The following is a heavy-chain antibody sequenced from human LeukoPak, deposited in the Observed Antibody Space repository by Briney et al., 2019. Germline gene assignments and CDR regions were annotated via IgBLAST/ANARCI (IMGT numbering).Heavy chain of an antibody. D-gene: IGHD4-17*01. CDR3: ATTVTPKAAFDI. V-gene: IGHV4-59*01. Sequence: SETLSLTCTVSGGSISSYYWSWIRQPPGKGLEWIGYIYYSGSTNYNPSLKSRVTISVDTSKNQFSLKLSSVTAADTAVYYCATTVTPKAAFDIWGQGTMVTVSS. CDR2: IYYSGST. J-gene: IGHJ3*02. CDR1: GGSISSYY.